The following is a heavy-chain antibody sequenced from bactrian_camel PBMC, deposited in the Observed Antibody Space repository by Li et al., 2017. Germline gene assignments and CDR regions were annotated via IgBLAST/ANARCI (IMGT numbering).Heavy chain of an antibody. D-gene: IGHD5*01. CDR3: AAPRKAWISWLRQTICKADFAY. J-gene: IGHJ6*01. CDR2: IDSDGTP. Sequence: HVQPVESGGGSVQTGGSLRLSCAASGNMFSRHCMAWFRQAPGKEREGIAAIDSDGTPNYIDSVKGRFTISRDNAKNTLSLGMNSLKPEDTGVYYCAAPRKAWISWLRQTICKADFAYWGQGTQVTVS. CDR1: GNMFSRHC. V-gene: IGHV3S53*01.